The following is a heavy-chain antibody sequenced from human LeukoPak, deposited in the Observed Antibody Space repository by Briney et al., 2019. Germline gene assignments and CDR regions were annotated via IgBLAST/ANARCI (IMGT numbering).Heavy chain of an antibody. Sequence: GSLRLSCATSGFTLSGYSMNWIRQPPGKGLEWIGEINHSGSTNYNPSLKSRVTISVDTSKNQFSLKLSCETAADTAVYYCARGLQYTFVVVTARAPNWFDPWGQGTLVTVSS. D-gene: IGHD2-21*02. CDR1: GFTLSGYS. CDR2: INHSGST. CDR3: ARGLQYTFVVVTARAPNWFDP. V-gene: IGHV4-34*01. J-gene: IGHJ5*02.